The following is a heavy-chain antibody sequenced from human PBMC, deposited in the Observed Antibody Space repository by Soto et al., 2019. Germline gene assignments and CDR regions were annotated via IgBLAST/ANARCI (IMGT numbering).Heavy chain of an antibody. CDR1: GYTFTSYG. D-gene: IGHD2-15*01. CDR3: ARAIVVVVAATQVFDY. CDR2: ISAYNGNT. Sequence: GASVKVSCKASGYTFTSYGISWVRQAPGQGLEWMGWISAYNGNTNYAQKLQGRVTMTTDTSTSTAYMELRSLRSDDTAVYYCARAIVVVVAATQVFDYWGQGTLVTAPQ. V-gene: IGHV1-18*01. J-gene: IGHJ4*02.